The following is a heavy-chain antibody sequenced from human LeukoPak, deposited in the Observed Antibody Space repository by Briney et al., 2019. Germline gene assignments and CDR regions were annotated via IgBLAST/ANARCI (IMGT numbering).Heavy chain of an antibody. CDR1: GFTFSIHY. Sequence: PGGSLRLSCSASGFTFSIHYMSWVRQAPGKGLEWVANIKQDGSETYYVDSVKGRFTISRDNARNSLYLQMNNLRVEDTAVYYCARQSHRAEQYYFDYWGQETLVTVSS. D-gene: IGHD1-26*01. CDR3: ARQSHRAEQYYFDY. V-gene: IGHV3-7*01. J-gene: IGHJ4*02. CDR2: IKQDGSET.